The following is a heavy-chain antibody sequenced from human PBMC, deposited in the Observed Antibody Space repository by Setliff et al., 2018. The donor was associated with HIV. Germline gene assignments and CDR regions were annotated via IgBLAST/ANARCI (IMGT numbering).Heavy chain of an antibody. CDR1: GASIDSGFHY. D-gene: IGHD3-10*01. CDR2: LYSTWST. Sequence: SETLSLTCTVSGASIDSGFHYWGWIRQSPGKGLEWIASLYSTWSTYYNPSLKGRLTISLDTSKNQFSLTLTSVTAADTAVYFCARVPFGSGSYYFDFWGQGTLVTVSS. J-gene: IGHJ4*02. V-gene: IGHV4-39*07. CDR3: ARVPFGSGSYYFDF.